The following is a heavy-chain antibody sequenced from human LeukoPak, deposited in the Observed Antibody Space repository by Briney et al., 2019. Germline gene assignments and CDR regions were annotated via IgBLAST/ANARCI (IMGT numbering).Heavy chain of an antibody. CDR1: GYTFTGYY. Sequence: ASVKVSCKASGYTFTGYYMHWVRQAPGQGLEWMGWINPNSGGTNYAQKFQGRVTMTRNTSISTAYMELSSLRSEDTAVYYCARVWYSSSWSYYYYYYMDVWGKGTTVTISS. J-gene: IGHJ6*03. V-gene: IGHV1-2*02. D-gene: IGHD6-13*01. CDR2: INPNSGGT. CDR3: ARVWYSSSWSYYYYYYMDV.